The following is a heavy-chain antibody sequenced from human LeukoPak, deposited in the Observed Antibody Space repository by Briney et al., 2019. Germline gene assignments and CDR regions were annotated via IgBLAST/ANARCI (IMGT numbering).Heavy chain of an antibody. CDR3: ARRLPDAFDI. CDR1: GGSISSGGYS. J-gene: IGHJ3*02. Sequence: SQTLSLTCAVSGGSISSGGYSWSWIRQPPGKGLEWIGYIYHSGSTYYNPSLKSRVTISVDRSKNQFSLKLSSVTAADTAVYYCARRLPDAFDIWGQGTMVTVSS. V-gene: IGHV4-30-2*01. CDR2: IYHSGST.